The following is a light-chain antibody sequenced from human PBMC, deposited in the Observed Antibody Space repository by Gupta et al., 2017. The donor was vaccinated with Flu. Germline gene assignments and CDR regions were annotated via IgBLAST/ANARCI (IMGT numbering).Light chain of an antibody. J-gene: IGKJ1*01. CDR3: QQYYSTPWT. V-gene: IGKV4-1*01. CDR1: QSVLSSSNNKNY. CDR2: WAS. Sequence: ATINCKSSQSVLSSSNNKNYLAWYQQKPGQPPKLLIYWASTRESGVPDRFSGSGSGTDFTLTISSLQAEDVAVYYCQQYYSTPWTFGQGT.